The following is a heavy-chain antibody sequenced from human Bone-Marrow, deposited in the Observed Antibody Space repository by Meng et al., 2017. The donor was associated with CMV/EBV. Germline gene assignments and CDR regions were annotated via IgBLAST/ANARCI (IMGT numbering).Heavy chain of an antibody. D-gene: IGHD2-8*02. CDR2: INPNNGDT. CDR3: ARDSFHLVDY. V-gene: IGHV1-2*02. Sequence: SVKASDYRFSAYYIHWVRQAPGQGLEWMGWINPNNGDTKYAQRFQGSVTMTRDTSVTTAYMEVSRLKSDDTAIYYCARDSFHLVDYWGQGTLVTVSS. CDR1: DYRFSAYY. J-gene: IGHJ4*02.